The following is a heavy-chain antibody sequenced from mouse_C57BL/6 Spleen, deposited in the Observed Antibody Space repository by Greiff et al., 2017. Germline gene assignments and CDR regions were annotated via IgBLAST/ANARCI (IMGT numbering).Heavy chain of an antibody. J-gene: IGHJ3*01. V-gene: IGHV1-61*01. D-gene: IGHD2-1*01. CDR2: IYPSDSDT. Sequence: QVQLQQPGAELVRPGSSVTLSCKASGYTFTSYWMEWVKQRPGQGLEWIGTIYPSDSDTPYNQKFKDKATLTVDTSSSTAYMQLSSLTSEDSAVYYCARWGDYGNYDAYWGQGTLVTVSA. CDR3: ARWGDYGNYDAY. CDR1: GYTFTSYW.